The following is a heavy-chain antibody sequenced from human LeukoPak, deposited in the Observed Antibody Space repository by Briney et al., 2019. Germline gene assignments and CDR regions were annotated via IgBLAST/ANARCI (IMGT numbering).Heavy chain of an antibody. J-gene: IGHJ4*02. CDR3: ARGIVGAMVADY. D-gene: IGHD1-26*01. CDR2: IKSDGSYT. Sequence: GGSLRLSCAASGFTFSSYWMHWVRQAPGKGLVWVSRIKSDGSYTGYADSVKGRFTISRDDAKNALYLQMNSLRVEDTAVYYCARGIVGAMVADYWGQGTLVTVSS. CDR1: GFTFSSYW. V-gene: IGHV3-74*01.